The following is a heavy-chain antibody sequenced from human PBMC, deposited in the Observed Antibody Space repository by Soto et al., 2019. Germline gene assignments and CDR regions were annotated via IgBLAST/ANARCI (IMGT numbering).Heavy chain of an antibody. CDR1: GDSITSVAYY. V-gene: IGHV4-30-4*01. D-gene: IGHD2-15*01. Sequence: QVQLQESGPGLLRPSQTLSLTCTVSGDSITSVAYYWTWIRQPPGKGLEWLGHIYYTGRTSYNQSAESRSSISLDTSKNEFSLRVRSVTAADTAVSYCARASVQIISSYRDIDVRGHGTSIIVSS. CDR2: IYYTGRT. J-gene: IGHJ6*02. CDR3: ARASVQIISSYRDIDV.